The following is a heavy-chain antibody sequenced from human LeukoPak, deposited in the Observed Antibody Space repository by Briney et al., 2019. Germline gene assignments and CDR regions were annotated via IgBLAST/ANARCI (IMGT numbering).Heavy chain of an antibody. D-gene: IGHD5-12*01. CDR1: GFTFSSYG. Sequence: GGSLRLSCAASGFTFSSYGMCWGRHAPRGGRVWVSAISGSGGSTYYAHSLKGRVTISRDNSKNTLYLQMNSLRAADTAVYYCAKANSAYDYEYFDYWGQGTLVTVSS. CDR3: AKANSAYDYEYFDY. CDR2: ISGSGGST. V-gene: IGHV3-23*01. J-gene: IGHJ4*02.